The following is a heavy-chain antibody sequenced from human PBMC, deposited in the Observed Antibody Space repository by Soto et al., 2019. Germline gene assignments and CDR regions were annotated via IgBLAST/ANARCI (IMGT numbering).Heavy chain of an antibody. V-gene: IGHV4-30-4*01. CDR2: IYHTGTT. CDR3: ARVMAAMQNWLDP. D-gene: IGHD2-2*01. Sequence: QVQLQESGPGLVKPSQTLSLTCTVSGGSISNVSYFWSWIRQPPGKGLEWIGFIYHTGTTYYNSSLRSRVSISIDTSKSQFSLKLNSVTAADTAVYYCARVMAAMQNWLDPWGQGTLVTVSP. J-gene: IGHJ5*02. CDR1: GGSISNVSYF.